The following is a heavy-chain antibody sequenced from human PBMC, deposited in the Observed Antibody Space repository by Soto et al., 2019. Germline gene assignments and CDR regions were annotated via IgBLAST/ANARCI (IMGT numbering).Heavy chain of an antibody. CDR2: IIPILGIA. CDR1: GGTFSSCT. Sequence: QVQLVQSGAEVKKPGSSVKVSCKASGGTFSSCTISWVRQAPGQGLEWMGRIIPILGIANYAQKFQGRVTITADKSTSTAYMELSSLRSEDTAVYYCASRRYFDWLGWFDPWGQGTLVTVSS. D-gene: IGHD3-9*01. V-gene: IGHV1-69*02. J-gene: IGHJ5*02. CDR3: ASRRYFDWLGWFDP.